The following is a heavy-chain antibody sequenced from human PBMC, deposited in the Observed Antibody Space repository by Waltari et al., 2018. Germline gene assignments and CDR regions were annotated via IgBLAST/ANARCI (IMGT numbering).Heavy chain of an antibody. V-gene: IGHV1-24*01. CDR3: ATRFGVTQGYYYYGMDV. CDR1: GYTLPELS. J-gene: IGHJ6*02. CDR2: FDPEDGET. Sequence: QVQLVQSGAEVKKPGASVKVSCKVSGYTLPELSMHWVREAPGKGLEWMGVFDPEDGETIYAQKFQGRVTMTEDTSTDTAYMELSSLRSEDTAVYYCATRFGVTQGYYYYGMDVWGQGTTVTVSS. D-gene: IGHD3-10*01.